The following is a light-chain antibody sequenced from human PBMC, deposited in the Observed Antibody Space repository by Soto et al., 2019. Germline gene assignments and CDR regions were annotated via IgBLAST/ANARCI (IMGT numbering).Light chain of an antibody. V-gene: IGLV2-14*01. J-gene: IGLJ1*01. CDR2: EVS. Sequence: QSALTQPASVSGSPGQSITISCTGTSSDVGGYNSVSWYQQHPDKAPKLMIYEVSNRPSGVSNRFSGSKSGNTASLTISGLQAEDEADYYCSSYTRTSILFGSGTKVTVL. CDR1: SSDVGGYNS. CDR3: SSYTRTSIL.